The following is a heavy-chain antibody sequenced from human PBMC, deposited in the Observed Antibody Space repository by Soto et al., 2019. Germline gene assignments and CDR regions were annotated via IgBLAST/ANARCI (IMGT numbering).Heavy chain of an antibody. V-gene: IGHV3-21*01. J-gene: IGHJ1*01. D-gene: IGHD2-15*01. CDR1: GFTFSSYS. CDR3: ARGYCSGGSCYFEYFQH. CDR2: ISSSSSYI. Sequence: GGSLRLSCAASGFTFSSYSMNWVRQAPGKGLEWVSSISSSSSYIYYADSVKGRFTISRDNAKNSLYLQMNSLRAEDTAVYYCARGYCSGGSCYFEYFQHWGQGTLVTVSS.